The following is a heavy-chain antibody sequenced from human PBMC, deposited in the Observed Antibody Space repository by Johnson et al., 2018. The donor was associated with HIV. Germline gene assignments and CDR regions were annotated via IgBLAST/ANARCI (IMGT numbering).Heavy chain of an antibody. V-gene: IGHV3-30*02. CDR1: GFTFSSYG. J-gene: IGHJ3*02. CDR2: IRYDGSNK. CDR3: AKESYTGGLDI. Sequence: QVQLVESGGGVVQPGGSLRLSCAASGFTFSSYGMHWVRQAPGKGLAWVAFIRYDGSNKYYADSVKGRFTISRDNSKNTLYLQMNSRRAEATAVYDCAKESYTGGLDIWGQGTMVTVSS. D-gene: IGHD4-23*01.